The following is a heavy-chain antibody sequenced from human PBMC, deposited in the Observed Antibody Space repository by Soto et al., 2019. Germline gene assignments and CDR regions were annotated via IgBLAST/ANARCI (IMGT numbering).Heavy chain of an antibody. CDR2: IIPILGIA. Sequence: SVNLSCKASGGAFSIYTISLVRQAPGQGLEWMGRIIPILGIANYAQKFQGRVTITADKSTSTAYMELSSLRSEDTAVYYCAGVYNTPHDAFDIWGQGTMVTVSS. J-gene: IGHJ3*02. CDR1: GGAFSIYT. CDR3: AGVYNTPHDAFDI. V-gene: IGHV1-69*02. D-gene: IGHD1-1*01.